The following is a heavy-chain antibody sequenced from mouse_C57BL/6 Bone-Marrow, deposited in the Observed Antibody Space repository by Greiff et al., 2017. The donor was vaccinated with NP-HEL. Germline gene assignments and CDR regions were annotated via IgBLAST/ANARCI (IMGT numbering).Heavy chain of an antibody. CDR2: ISGGGGNT. J-gene: IGHJ2*01. V-gene: IGHV5-9*01. CDR1: GFTFSSYT. CDR3: ARQDTTVVATIPYYFDY. D-gene: IGHD1-1*01. Sequence: EVKLVESGGGLVKPGGSLKLSCAASGFTFSSYTMSWVRQTPEKRLEWVATISGGGGNTYYPDSVKGRFTISRDNAKNTLYLQMSSLRSEDTALYYCARQDTTVVATIPYYFDYWGQGTTLTVSS.